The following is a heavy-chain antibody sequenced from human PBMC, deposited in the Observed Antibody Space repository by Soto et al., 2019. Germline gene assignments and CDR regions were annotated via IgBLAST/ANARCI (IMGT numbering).Heavy chain of an antibody. CDR3: AGTRFGSSGPNLGQFDY. J-gene: IGHJ4*02. CDR1: GGHLSAYY. D-gene: IGHD3-22*01. V-gene: IGHV4-59*08. CDR2: VYYSGST. Sequence: SETLSLTCNVSGGHLSAYYWSWIRRAPGTGLEWIGYVYYSGSTKYNPSLKSRVTISMDRPKNLFSLELSSVTAADTAMYFCAGTRFGSSGPNLGQFDYWGQGAQVTVSS.